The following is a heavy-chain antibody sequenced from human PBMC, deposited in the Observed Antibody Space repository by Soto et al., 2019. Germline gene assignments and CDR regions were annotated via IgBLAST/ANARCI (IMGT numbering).Heavy chain of an antibody. Sequence: GGSLRLSCVTSGITFTNAWMSWVRQAPGKGLEWVGRIKNKVDGGAADYAAPVRGRFTISRDDSKNTLFLQMSSLEIEDTAIYYCTTDPGDYEDFWGQGTLVTVSS. CDR1: GITFTNAW. J-gene: IGHJ4*02. CDR3: TTDPGDYEDF. V-gene: IGHV3-15*05. CDR2: IKNKVDGGAA. D-gene: IGHD4-17*01.